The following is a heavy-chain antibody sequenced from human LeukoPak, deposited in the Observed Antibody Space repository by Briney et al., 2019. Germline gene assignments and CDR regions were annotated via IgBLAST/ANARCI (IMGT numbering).Heavy chain of an antibody. CDR2: INPNSGDT. CDR1: GHTFTGYY. Sequence: ASVEVSCKASGHTFTGYYMHWVRQAPGQGLEWMGWINPNSGDTHYAQKFEGRVTMTRDTSISTAYMELSRLRSDDTAVYYCASGKQSDFDYWGQGTLVTVSS. J-gene: IGHJ4*02. V-gene: IGHV1-2*02. D-gene: IGHD1-1*01. CDR3: ASGKQSDFDY.